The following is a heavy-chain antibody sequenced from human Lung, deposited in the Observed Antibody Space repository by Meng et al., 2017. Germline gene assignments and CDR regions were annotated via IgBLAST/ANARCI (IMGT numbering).Heavy chain of an antibody. CDR1: GFTFSSYG. CDR3: ARSALDGNMFYFDY. Sequence: GESLKISCAASGFTFSSYGMHWVRQAPGKGLEWVAVIWDDGSYDYYADSVKGRFTISRDNSKNTLYLQVNSLRAEDTAVYYCARSALDGNMFYFDYWGQGTLVTVSS. D-gene: IGHD4-23*01. CDR2: IWDDGSYD. J-gene: IGHJ4*02. V-gene: IGHV3-33*01.